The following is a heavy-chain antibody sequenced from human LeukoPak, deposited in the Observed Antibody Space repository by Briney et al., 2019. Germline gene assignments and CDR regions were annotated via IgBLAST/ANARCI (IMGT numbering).Heavy chain of an antibody. CDR2: IYYSGTT. J-gene: IGHJ6*03. Sequence: SETLSLTCTVSGGSISSHYWSWIRQPPGKGLEWIGYIYYSGTTNYNPSLKTRVTMSLATSKNQFSLKLSSVTAADTAVYYCARHWASAAPGFYYYYMDVWGKGTTVTVSS. V-gene: IGHV4-59*08. D-gene: IGHD6-13*01. CDR1: GGSISSHY. CDR3: ARHWASAAPGFYYYYMDV.